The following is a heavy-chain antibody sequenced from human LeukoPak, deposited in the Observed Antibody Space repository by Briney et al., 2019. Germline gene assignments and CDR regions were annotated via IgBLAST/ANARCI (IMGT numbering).Heavy chain of an antibody. CDR1: GFAFSSYS. J-gene: IGHJ4*02. CDR2: ISSSSSTI. CDR3: ARVESGSYTGDDY. D-gene: IGHD1-26*01. V-gene: IGHV3-48*02. Sequence: GRSLRLSCAASGFAFSSYSMNWVRQAPGKGLEWVSYISSSSSTIYYADSVKGRFTISRDNAKNSLYLQMNSLRDEDTAVYYCARVESGSYTGDDYWGQGTLVTVSS.